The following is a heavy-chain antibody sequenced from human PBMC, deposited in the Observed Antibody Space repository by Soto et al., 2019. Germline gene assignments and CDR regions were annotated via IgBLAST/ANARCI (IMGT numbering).Heavy chain of an antibody. V-gene: IGHV1-18*01. CDR2: ISPYNGNT. CDR1: GYTFTTYG. Sequence: QVQLVQSGAEVKKPGASVKVSCKTSGYTFTTYGISWVRQAPGQGLEWMGWISPYNGNTKYAQKLQGRVTKTADTSTSTASMVLRSLTSVYTAVYYCARGWFGLFLYYFYYWGQGTLVTVSS. J-gene: IGHJ4*02. CDR3: ARGWFGLFLYYFYY. D-gene: IGHD3-10*01.